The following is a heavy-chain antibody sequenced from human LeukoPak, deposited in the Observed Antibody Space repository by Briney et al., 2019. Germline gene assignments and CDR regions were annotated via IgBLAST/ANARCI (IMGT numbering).Heavy chain of an antibody. Sequence: GALRLSCAASGFNFSRYWMTWVRQAPGKGLEWVANIKQDGSEKYSVDSVKGRFTISRDNAKNSLYLQMNSPRGEDTAVYYCARELTGFDSWGQGTLVTVSS. D-gene: IGHD3-9*01. CDR2: IKQDGSEK. CDR3: ARELTGFDS. CDR1: GFNFSRYW. J-gene: IGHJ4*02. V-gene: IGHV3-7*01.